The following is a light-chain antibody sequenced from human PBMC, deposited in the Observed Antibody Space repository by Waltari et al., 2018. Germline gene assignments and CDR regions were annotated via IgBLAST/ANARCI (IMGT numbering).Light chain of an antibody. J-gene: IGKJ3*01. CDR2: DTF. V-gene: IGKV3-11*01. CDR3: LHRSNWPPLFT. Sequence: EIVLTQSPVTLSLSPGESATLSCRASQSVSRYLAWYQQKPGQAPRLPIYDTFSRASGIPARFSGSGSGTDFTLTISSLEPEDFAVYYCLHRSNWPPLFTFGPGTKVDIK. CDR1: QSVSRY.